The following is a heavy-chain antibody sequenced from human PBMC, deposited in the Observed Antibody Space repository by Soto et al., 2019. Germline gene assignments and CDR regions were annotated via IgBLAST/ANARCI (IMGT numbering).Heavy chain of an antibody. J-gene: IGHJ4*02. Sequence: QVQLVESGGGVVQSGRSLRLSCAASGFTFSSYGMHWVRQAPGKGLEWVAVIWYDGSNKYYADSVKGRFTISRDNSKNTLYLQMNSLRAEDTAVYYCAREHGSGSYPFDYWGQGTLVTVSS. CDR3: AREHGSGSYPFDY. D-gene: IGHD3-10*01. CDR2: IWYDGSNK. CDR1: GFTFSSYG. V-gene: IGHV3-33*01.